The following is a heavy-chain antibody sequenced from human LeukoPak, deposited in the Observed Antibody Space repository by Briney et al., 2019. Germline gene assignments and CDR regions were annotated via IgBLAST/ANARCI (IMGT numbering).Heavy chain of an antibody. CDR2: IHYSGST. CDR3: ARGAFGYSSGYAFDI. CDR1: GGSISSYY. J-gene: IGHJ3*02. D-gene: IGHD6-19*01. Sequence: SETLSLTCAVSGGSISSYYWRWIRQPRGKGLEWIGYIHYSGSTNYNPSLKSRVTMSVDTSKNQFSLKLSSVTAADTAVYYCARGAFGYSSGYAFDIWGQGTMVTVSS. V-gene: IGHV4-59*12.